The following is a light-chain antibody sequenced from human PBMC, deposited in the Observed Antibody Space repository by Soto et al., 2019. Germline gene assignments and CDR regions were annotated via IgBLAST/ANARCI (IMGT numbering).Light chain of an antibody. Sequence: EIVMTQSPATLSVSPGERATLSCRASQSVSSDLAWYHQKPGQAPRLLIYGASTRATGIPARFSGGVSGTEFTLTISSLQSEDFAVYYCQQYNEWPPFTFGQGTRLEIK. J-gene: IGKJ5*01. CDR1: QSVSSD. CDR2: GAS. CDR3: QQYNEWPPFT. V-gene: IGKV3-15*01.